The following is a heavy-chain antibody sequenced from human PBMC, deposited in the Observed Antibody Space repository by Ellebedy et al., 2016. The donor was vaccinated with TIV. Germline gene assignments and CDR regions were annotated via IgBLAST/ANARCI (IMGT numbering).Heavy chain of an antibody. Sequence: SETLSLTXRVSGYSISRGYYWGWIRQSPGTGLDWIGNVYHSGSTYYNPSLRSRVTPSLDTSKNSLSLRLSSVTAADTAIYYCARMTSRGFSTPAYWGQGTLVTVSS. J-gene: IGHJ4*02. CDR2: VYHSGST. CDR1: GYSISRGYY. V-gene: IGHV4-38-2*01. D-gene: IGHD6-19*01. CDR3: ARMTSRGFSTPAY.